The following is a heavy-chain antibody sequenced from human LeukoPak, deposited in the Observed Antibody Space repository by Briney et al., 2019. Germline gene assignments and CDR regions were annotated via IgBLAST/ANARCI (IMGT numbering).Heavy chain of an antibody. D-gene: IGHD2-15*01. CDR2: ITTSGG. CDR1: GFTFSSYA. CDR3: AKYCSGGSCYSGLY. Sequence: GGSLRLSCAASGFTFSSYAMTWVRQAPGKGLEWVSAITTSGGYYADSVKGRFTISRDTSKNTLYLQMNGLRAEDTAVYYCAKYCSGGSCYSGLYWGQGTLVTVSS. V-gene: IGHV3-23*01. J-gene: IGHJ4*02.